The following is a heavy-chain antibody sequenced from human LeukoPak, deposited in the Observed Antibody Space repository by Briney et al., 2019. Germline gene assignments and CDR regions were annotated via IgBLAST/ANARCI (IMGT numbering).Heavy chain of an antibody. V-gene: IGHV3-48*01. CDR2: ISSINTI. D-gene: IGHD6-19*01. J-gene: IGHJ4*02. Sequence: GGSLRLSCAASGFTFSAYSMNWVRQAPGKGLEWVSYISSINTIYQADSVKGRFTISRDNAKNSLFLQMNSLRVEDTAVYYCAREPKQWLVPIDYWGQGTLVTVSS. CDR3: AREPKQWLVPIDY. CDR1: GFTFSAYS.